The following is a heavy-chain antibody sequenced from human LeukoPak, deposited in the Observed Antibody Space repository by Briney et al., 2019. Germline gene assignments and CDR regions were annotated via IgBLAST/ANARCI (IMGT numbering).Heavy chain of an antibody. V-gene: IGHV4-4*07. J-gene: IGHJ3*02. Sequence: SETLSLTCTVSGGFISSYYWSWIRQPAGKGLEWIGRIYTSGSTNYNPSLKSRVTMSVDTSKNQFSLKLSSVTAADTAVYYCARDKNYDLWSGYPGAFDIWGQGTMVTVSS. CDR3: ARDKNYDLWSGYPGAFDI. CDR2: IYTSGST. CDR1: GGFISSYY. D-gene: IGHD3-3*01.